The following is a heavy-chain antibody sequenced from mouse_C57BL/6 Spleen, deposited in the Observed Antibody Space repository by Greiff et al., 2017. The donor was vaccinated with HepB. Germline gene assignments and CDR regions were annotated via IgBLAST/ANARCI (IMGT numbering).Heavy chain of an antibody. D-gene: IGHD1-1*01. CDR2: IYPGDGDT. J-gene: IGHJ2*01. CDR3: ARGTTEDFDY. Sequence: QVQLKESGAELVKPGASVKISCKASGYAFSSYWMNWVKQRPGKGLEWIGQIYPGDGDTNYNGKFKGKATLTADKSSSTAYMQLSSLTSEDSAVYFCARGTTEDFDYWGQGTTLTVSS. V-gene: IGHV1-80*01. CDR1: GYAFSSYW.